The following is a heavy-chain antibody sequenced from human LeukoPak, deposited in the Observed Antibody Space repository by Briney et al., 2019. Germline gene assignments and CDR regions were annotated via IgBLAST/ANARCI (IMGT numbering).Heavy chain of an antibody. J-gene: IGHJ6*02. CDR1: GFTFSSYA. Sequence: GGSLRLSCAASGFTFSSYAMSWVRQAPGKGLEWVSAISGSGGSTYYADSVKGRFTISRDNSKNTLYLQMNSLRAEDTAVYYCARNPFPFLDWVYYYGMDVWGQGTTVTVSS. CDR3: ARNPFPFLDWVYYYGMDV. V-gene: IGHV3-23*01. CDR2: ISGSGGST. D-gene: IGHD3-9*01.